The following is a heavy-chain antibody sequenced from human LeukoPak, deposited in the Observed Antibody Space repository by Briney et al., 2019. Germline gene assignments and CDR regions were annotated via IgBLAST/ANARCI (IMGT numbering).Heavy chain of an antibody. CDR1: GGSISTYF. Sequence: PSETLSLTCTVSGGSISTYFWNWIRQPAGKGLEWVGRIYASGNTDCNPSLKSRLTMSMDTSKNQFSLRLTSVSAADTAVYYCAREEGDYVWGSYRPHHYDYWGQGTLVTVSS. V-gene: IGHV4-4*07. CDR2: IYASGNT. J-gene: IGHJ4*02. D-gene: IGHD3-16*02. CDR3: AREEGDYVWGSYRPHHYDY.